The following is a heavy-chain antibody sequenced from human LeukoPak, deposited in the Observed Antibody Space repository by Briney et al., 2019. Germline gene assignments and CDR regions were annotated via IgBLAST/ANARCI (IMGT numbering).Heavy chain of an antibody. Sequence: GGSLRLSCAASGFTFSDYYMSWIRQAPGKGLEWVSYISSSGSTIYYADSVKGRFTISRDNAKNSLYLQMNSLRAEDTAVYYCAREEDYYDSSGPNYYYYSMDVWGQGTTVTVSS. CDR2: ISSSGSTI. CDR3: AREEDYYDSSGPNYYYYSMDV. J-gene: IGHJ6*02. D-gene: IGHD3-22*01. V-gene: IGHV3-11*01. CDR1: GFTFSDYY.